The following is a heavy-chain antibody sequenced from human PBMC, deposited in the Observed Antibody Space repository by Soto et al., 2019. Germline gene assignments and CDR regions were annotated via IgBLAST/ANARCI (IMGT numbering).Heavy chain of an antibody. V-gene: IGHV1-3*01. CDR2: INAGNGNT. CDR1: GYTFSNYA. Sequence: ASVKVSCKASGYTFSNYAMHWVRQAPGQRLEWMGWINAGNGNTVYSQTFQGRVTITRDTSANTAYMELSSLRSDDTAVYYCARTAGVVISPATYYYSGMDVWGQGTTVTVSS. CDR3: ARTAGVVISPATYYYSGMDV. J-gene: IGHJ6*02. D-gene: IGHD3-3*01.